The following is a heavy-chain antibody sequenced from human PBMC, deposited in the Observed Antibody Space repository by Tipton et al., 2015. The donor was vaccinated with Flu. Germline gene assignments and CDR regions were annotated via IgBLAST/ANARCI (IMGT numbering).Heavy chain of an antibody. J-gene: IGHJ6*02. D-gene: IGHD3-16*01. CDR3: ARLLRGRGSPRVYGMDV. V-gene: IGHV4-34*01. CDR2: INHSGST. CDR1: GGSFSGYY. Sequence: TLSLTCAVYGGSFSGYYWSWIRQPPGKGLKWIGEINHSGSTNYNPSLKSRVTISVDTSKNQFSLKLSSVTAADTAVYYCARLLRGRGSPRVYGMDVWGQGTTVTVSS.